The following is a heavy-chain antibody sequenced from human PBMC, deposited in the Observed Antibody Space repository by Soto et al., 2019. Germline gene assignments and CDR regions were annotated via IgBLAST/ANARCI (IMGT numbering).Heavy chain of an antibody. CDR1: GGSISSGGYS. CDR3: ARGAVAGRAYNWFDP. J-gene: IGHJ5*02. D-gene: IGHD6-19*01. Sequence: TSETLSLTCAVSGGSISSGGYSCNWIRQPPGKGLEWIGYIYHSGSTYYNPSLKSRVTISVDRSKNQFSLKLSSVTAADTAVYYCARGAVAGRAYNWFDPWGQGTLVTVSS. V-gene: IGHV4-30-2*01. CDR2: IYHSGST.